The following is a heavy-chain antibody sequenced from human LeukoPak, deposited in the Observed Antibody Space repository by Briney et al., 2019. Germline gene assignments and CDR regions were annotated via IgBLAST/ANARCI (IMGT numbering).Heavy chain of an antibody. V-gene: IGHV3-33*01. D-gene: IGHD3-22*01. Sequence: TGGSLRLSCAASGFTFSTYGMHWVRQAPGMGLEWVAVIWFDGSNKYNVDSVKGRFTISRDNSKSTLYLQMNSLRGEDTAVYYCARDSDSSFEGVPFDYWGQGTLVTVSS. J-gene: IGHJ4*02. CDR3: ARDSDSSFEGVPFDY. CDR1: GFTFSTYG. CDR2: IWFDGSNK.